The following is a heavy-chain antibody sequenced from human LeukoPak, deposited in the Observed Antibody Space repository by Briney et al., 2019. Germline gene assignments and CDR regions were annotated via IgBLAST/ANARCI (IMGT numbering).Heavy chain of an antibody. Sequence: PRGSLRLSCAASGFTFSSYAMSWVRQAPGKGLEWVSAISGSGGSTYYADSVKGRFTISRDNSKNTLYLQMNSLRAEDTAVYYCARDGGYSYGVDYWGQGTLVTVSS. J-gene: IGHJ4*02. V-gene: IGHV3-23*01. CDR3: ARDGGYSYGVDY. CDR1: GFTFSSYA. CDR2: ISGSGGST. D-gene: IGHD5-18*01.